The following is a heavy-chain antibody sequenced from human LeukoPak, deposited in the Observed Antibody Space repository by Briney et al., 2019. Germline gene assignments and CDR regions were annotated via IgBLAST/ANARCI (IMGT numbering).Heavy chain of an antibody. J-gene: IGHJ4*02. D-gene: IGHD2-8*01. V-gene: IGHV3-23*01. Sequence: PGGSLRLSCAASGFTFSSYAMSWVRQAPGKGLEWVSGISGTGNGGSTYYADSVKGRFTISRDNAKNSLYLQMNSLRDEDTAVYYCARDIGVGDWGQGTLVTVSS. CDR1: GFTFSSYA. CDR3: ARDIGVGD. CDR2: ISGTGNGGST.